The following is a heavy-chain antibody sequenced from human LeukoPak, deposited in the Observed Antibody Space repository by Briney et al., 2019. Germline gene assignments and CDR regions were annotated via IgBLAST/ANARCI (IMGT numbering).Heavy chain of an antibody. D-gene: IGHD6-13*01. V-gene: IGHV4-31*03. CDR2: ISYSGST. CDR3: ARKWYSSSLYVRAPPHFHY. Sequence: SQTLSLTCTVSGGSIGSLGFYWSWIRQHPGKGLEWVGYISYSGSTYYKPSLKSRVTISVYTSKNQFSLKLSSVTAADTALYYCARKWYSSSLYVRAPPHFHYWGQGTLLTVSS. J-gene: IGHJ4*02. CDR1: GGSIGSLGFY.